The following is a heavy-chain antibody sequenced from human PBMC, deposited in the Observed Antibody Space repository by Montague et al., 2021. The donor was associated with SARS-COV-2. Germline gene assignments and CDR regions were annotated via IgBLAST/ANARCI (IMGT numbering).Heavy chain of an antibody. CDR3: ARRGRKLLPVATTIGGFDI. V-gene: IGHV4-39*02. D-gene: IGHD5-12*01. CDR1: GGSISSNNYY. CDR2: IYGSGST. J-gene: IGHJ3*02. Sequence: SETLSLTCTVSGGSISSNNYYWDWIRQPPGKGLEWIGSIYGSGSTYYXXXLKSRVTISVDTSKNHFSLKLNSVTAADTAVYYCARRGRKLLPVATTIGGFDIWGQGTMVTVSS.